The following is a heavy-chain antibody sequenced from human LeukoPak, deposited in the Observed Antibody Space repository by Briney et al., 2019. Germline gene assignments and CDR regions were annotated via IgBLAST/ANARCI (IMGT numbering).Heavy chain of an antibody. Sequence: PEGSLRLSCAASGFTFSDYYMSWIRQAPGKGLEWVSYISSSSSTIYYADSVKGRFTISRDNAKNSLYLQMNSLRAEDTAVYYCARDYYDSSGYDYFDYWGQGTLVTVSS. CDR1: GFTFSDYY. V-gene: IGHV3-11*04. CDR3: ARDYYDSSGYDYFDY. J-gene: IGHJ4*02. CDR2: ISSSSSTI. D-gene: IGHD3-22*01.